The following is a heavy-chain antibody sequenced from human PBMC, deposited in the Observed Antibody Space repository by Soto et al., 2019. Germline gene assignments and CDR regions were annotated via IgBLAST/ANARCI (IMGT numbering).Heavy chain of an antibody. CDR2: IKAKTDGGTT. V-gene: IGHV3-15*01. J-gene: IGHJ3*02. CDR1: GFTFNDAW. CDR3: TTERCTGTNCYVKNAFDS. D-gene: IGHD2-2*01. Sequence: GGSLRLSCAASGFTFNDAWITWVRQAPGKGLEWVGRIKAKTDGGTTDYAAPVKGRFTISRDDSKNTVYLQMNSLKIEDTGVYYCTTERCTGTNCYVKNAFDSWGQGTMVTVSS.